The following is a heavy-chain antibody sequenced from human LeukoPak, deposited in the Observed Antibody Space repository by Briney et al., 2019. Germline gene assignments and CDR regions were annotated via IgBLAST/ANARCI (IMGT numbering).Heavy chain of an antibody. CDR1: GFTFRSYA. Sequence: GGSLRLSCAGSGFTFRSYAMHWVRQAPGKGLEWVAAISYDGSKTHYADSVRGRFTISSDNSKNTLYLQMNSLRAEDTAVYYCAIDGFSSSWGLVYWGEGSLVTVCS. CDR2: ISYDGSKT. D-gene: IGHD6-13*01. V-gene: IGHV3-30-3*01. J-gene: IGHJ4*02. CDR3: AIDGFSSSWGLVY.